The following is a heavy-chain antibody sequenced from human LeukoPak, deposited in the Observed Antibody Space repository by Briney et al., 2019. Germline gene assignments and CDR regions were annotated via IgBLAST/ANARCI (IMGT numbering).Heavy chain of an antibody. CDR3: ARSASSNSPSAFDI. CDR2: SHHSWNT. J-gene: IGHJ3*02. CDR1: GGSISSYY. V-gene: IGHV4-59*01. Sequence: PSVTVSLTCTISGGSISSYYWSWIRQPPGKGLEWIGYSHHSWNTNYQPPLKSRVTISVEMSKNQISLTLRSVAAADTAMYYCARSASSNSPSAFDIWGQGTMVTVSS. D-gene: IGHD6-6*01.